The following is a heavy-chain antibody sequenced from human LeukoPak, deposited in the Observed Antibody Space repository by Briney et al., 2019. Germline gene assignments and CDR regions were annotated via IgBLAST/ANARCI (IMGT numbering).Heavy chain of an antibody. CDR3: ARTDVGGLRHFDWSSNPYYFDY. V-gene: IGHV4-59*01. J-gene: IGHJ4*02. Sequence: PSETLSLTCTVSGGSISSYYWSWIRQPPGKGLEWIGYIYYSGSTNYNPSLKSRVTISVDTSKNQFSLKLSSVTAADTAVYYCARTDVGGLRHFDWSSNPYYFDYWGQGTLVTVSS. CDR1: GGSISSYY. D-gene: IGHD3-9*01. CDR2: IYYSGST.